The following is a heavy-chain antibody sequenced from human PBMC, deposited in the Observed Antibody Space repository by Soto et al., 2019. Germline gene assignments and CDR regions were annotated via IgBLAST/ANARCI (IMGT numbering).Heavy chain of an antibody. CDR1: GFTFSSYA. CDR2: ISYDGSNK. D-gene: IGHD3-10*01. Sequence: GGSLRLSCAASGFTFSSYAMHWVRQAPGKGLEWVAVISYDGSNKYYADSVKGRFTISRDNSKNTLYLQMNSLRAEDTAVYYCARVGGTKFVYYYYGMDVWGQVPTVTVSS. J-gene: IGHJ6*02. V-gene: IGHV3-30-3*01. CDR3: ARVGGTKFVYYYYGMDV.